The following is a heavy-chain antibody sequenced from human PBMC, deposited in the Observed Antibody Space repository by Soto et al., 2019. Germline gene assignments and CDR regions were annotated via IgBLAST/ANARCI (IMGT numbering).Heavy chain of an antibody. V-gene: IGHV3-23*01. D-gene: IGHD3-9*01. J-gene: IGHJ4*02. CDR3: AKDLVDILTGYYYY. CDR1: GFTFSSYA. CDR2: ISGSGGST. Sequence: GGSLRLSCAALGFTFSSYAMSWVRQAPGKGLEWVSAISGSGGSTYYADSVKGRFTISRDNSKNTLYLQMNSLRAEDTAVYYCAKDLVDILTGYYYYWGQGTLVTVSS.